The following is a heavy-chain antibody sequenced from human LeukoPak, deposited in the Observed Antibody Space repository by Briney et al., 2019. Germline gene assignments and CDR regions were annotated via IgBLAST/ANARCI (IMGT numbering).Heavy chain of an antibody. D-gene: IGHD3-9*01. V-gene: IGHV4-31*03. CDR1: GVSIDSGDHY. CDR3: ARVRYFDWLGADYFDF. Sequence: SETLSLACNVSGVSIDSGDHYWSWIRLYPGTGLEWIGSIYYSGTTYYNPSLKSRLDISKDTSKNHISLALTSVTAADTAVYYCARVRYFDWLGADYFDFWGQGTLVTVSS. J-gene: IGHJ4*02. CDR2: IYYSGTT.